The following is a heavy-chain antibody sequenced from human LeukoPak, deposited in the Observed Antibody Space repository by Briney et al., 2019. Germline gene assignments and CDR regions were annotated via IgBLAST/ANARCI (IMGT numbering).Heavy chain of an antibody. D-gene: IGHD3-22*01. CDR3: AKKCVDITGYYNFPNGFDP. J-gene: IGHJ5*02. V-gene: IGHV3-7*01. CDR1: GFTFSSYW. Sequence: GGSLRLSCVASGFTFSSYWMSWVRQAPGKGLEWVANIKQDGSAKYYVDSVKGRFTISRDNAKNSLYLHMNSLRADDTAVYYCAKKCVDITGYYNFPNGFDPWGRGTLSPSPQ. CDR2: IKQDGSAK.